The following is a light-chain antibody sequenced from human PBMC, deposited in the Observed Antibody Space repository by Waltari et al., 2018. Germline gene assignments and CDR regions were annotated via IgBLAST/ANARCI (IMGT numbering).Light chain of an antibody. CDR1: QSISSY. V-gene: IGKV1-39*01. CDR2: AAS. CDR3: QQSYSTPYT. Sequence: DLQMTQSPSSLSASVADRVTITCRASQSISSYLNWYQQKPGKAPKLLTYAASSLQSGVPSRFSGSGSGTDFTLTISSLQPEDFATYYCQQSYSTPYTFGQGTKLEIK. J-gene: IGKJ2*01.